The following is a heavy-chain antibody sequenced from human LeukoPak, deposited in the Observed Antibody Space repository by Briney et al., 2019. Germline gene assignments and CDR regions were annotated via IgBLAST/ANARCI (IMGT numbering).Heavy chain of an antibody. D-gene: IGHD6-13*01. Sequence: SVKVSCKASGGTFSSYAISWVRQAPGQGLEWMGGIIPIFGTANYAQKFQGRVTITTDESTGTAYMELSSLRSEDTAVYYCARDSSSWYNFDYWGQGTLVTVSS. V-gene: IGHV1-69*05. J-gene: IGHJ4*02. CDR1: GGTFSSYA. CDR2: IIPIFGTA. CDR3: ARDSSSWYNFDY.